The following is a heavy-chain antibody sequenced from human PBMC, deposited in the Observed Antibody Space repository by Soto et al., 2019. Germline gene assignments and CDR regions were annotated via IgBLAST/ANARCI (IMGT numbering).Heavy chain of an antibody. CDR3: AASIFYYGMDV. V-gene: IGHV5-51*01. CDR2: IYPADSDT. CDR1: GDSFSNYW. J-gene: IGHJ6*02. Sequence: GESLKISCKGSGDSFSNYWIAWVRQMPGKGPEWMGIIYPADSDTKYNPSFQGQVTISADKSITTTYLQWSSLKASDTAIYYCAASIFYYGMDVWGQGTTVTVSS.